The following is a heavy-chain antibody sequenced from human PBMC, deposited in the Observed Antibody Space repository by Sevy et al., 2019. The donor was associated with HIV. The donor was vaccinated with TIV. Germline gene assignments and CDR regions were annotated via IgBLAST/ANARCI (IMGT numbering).Heavy chain of an antibody. J-gene: IGHJ3*02. D-gene: IGHD3-3*01. Sequence: ASVKVSCKTTGYIFSDYNMHWVRQAPGQGLEWMALINPNSGVTIYAHNFRGRVSVTRDTSMSTAYMELSGRTSDDTAVYYCVREDINAPRTLLSFDIWGQWTMVTVSS. CDR2: INPNSGVT. V-gene: IGHV1-2*06. CDR1: GYIFSDYN. CDR3: VREDINAPRTLLSFDI.